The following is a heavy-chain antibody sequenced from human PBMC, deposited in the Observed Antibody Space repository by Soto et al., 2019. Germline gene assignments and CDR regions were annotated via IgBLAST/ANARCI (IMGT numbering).Heavy chain of an antibody. CDR1: GFTFSNYG. CDR2: ISYDGSNK. Sequence: PGGSLRLSCAASGFTFSNYGMHWVRQVPGKGLEWVAVISYDGSNKYYADSVKGRFTISRDNSKNTLYLQMNSLRAEDTAVYYCAKDLDAAILYYFDFWGQGTLVTVSS. V-gene: IGHV3-30*18. J-gene: IGHJ4*02. CDR3: AKDLDAAILYYFDF. D-gene: IGHD5-18*01.